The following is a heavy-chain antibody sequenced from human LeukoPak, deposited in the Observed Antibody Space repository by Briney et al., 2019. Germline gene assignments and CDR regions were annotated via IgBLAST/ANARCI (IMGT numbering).Heavy chain of an antibody. V-gene: IGHV4-59*11. CDR3: ARGAVGFGEAFDY. J-gene: IGHJ4*02. CDR1: GGSISSHF. CDR2: IYYSGST. Sequence: PSETLSLTCTVSGGSISSHFWSWIRQPPGKGLEWIGYIYYSGSTNYNLSLKSRVTISVDTSKNQFSLKLSSVTAADTAVYYCARGAVGFGEAFDYWGQGTLVTVSS. D-gene: IGHD3-10*01.